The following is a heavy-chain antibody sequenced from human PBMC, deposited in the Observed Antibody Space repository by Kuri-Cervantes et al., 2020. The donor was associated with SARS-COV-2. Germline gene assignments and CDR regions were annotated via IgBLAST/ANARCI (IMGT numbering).Heavy chain of an antibody. J-gene: IGHJ4*02. D-gene: IGHD3-10*01. CDR2: ISGDGDST. CDR3: AKDMVEWEFLGAFDC. Sequence: GGSLRLSCAASGFTFEDCAMHWVRQAPGRGLEWVSVISGDGDSTYYADSVKGRFTISRDNSKNSLYLQMNSLRTEDTAFYYCAKDMVEWEFLGAFDCWGQGTLVTVSS. V-gene: IGHV3-43*02. CDR1: GFTFEDCA.